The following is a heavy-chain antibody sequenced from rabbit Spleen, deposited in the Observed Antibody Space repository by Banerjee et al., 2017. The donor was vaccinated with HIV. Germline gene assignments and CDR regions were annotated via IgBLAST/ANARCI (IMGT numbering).Heavy chain of an antibody. CDR1: GIDFSSSYW. V-gene: IGHV1S45*01. CDR2: IRTDSTGNT. D-gene: IGHD8-1*01. J-gene: IGHJ6*01. Sequence: QQHLEESGGGLVKPGGILILTCTASGIDFSSSYWIYWVRQAPGKGLEWIACIRTDSTGNTYYATWAKGRFTISKTSSTTVTLQMTSLTAADTATYFCARDTGSSFSTYGMDLWGQGTLSPS. CDR3: ARDTGSSFSTYGMDL.